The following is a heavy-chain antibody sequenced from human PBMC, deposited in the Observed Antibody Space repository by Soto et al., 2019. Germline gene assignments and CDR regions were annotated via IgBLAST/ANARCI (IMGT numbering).Heavy chain of an antibody. J-gene: IGHJ4*02. CDR3: ATPNGRVATIPFVFDY. CDR2: ISGSGGST. D-gene: IGHD5-12*01. Sequence: EVQLLESGGGLVQPGGSLRLSCAASGFTFSSYAMSWVRQAPGKGLEWVSAISGSGGSTYYADSVKGRFTISRDNSKNTMYLQMNSLRAEDTAVYDCATPNGRVATIPFVFDYWGQGTLLTVSS. V-gene: IGHV3-23*01. CDR1: GFTFSSYA.